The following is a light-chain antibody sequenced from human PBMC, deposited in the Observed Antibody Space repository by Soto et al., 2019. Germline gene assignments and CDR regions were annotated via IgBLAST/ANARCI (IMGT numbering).Light chain of an antibody. CDR3: QHNYSLQLT. J-gene: IGKJ4*01. CDR1: QRIGSSF. CDR2: GAS. V-gene: IGKV3D-7*01. Sequence: DIVMTHSPATLSLSPGERATLSCRASQRIGSSFLSWYQQKPGQAPRLLIYGASTRATGIPARFSGSGSGTDLALTTSSLQPEDFAVYYCQHNYSLQLTRGGGAKADIK.